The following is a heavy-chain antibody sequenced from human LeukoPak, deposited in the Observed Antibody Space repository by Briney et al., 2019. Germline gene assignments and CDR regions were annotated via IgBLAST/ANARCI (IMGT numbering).Heavy chain of an antibody. CDR2: ISYDRSNK. D-gene: IGHD5-24*01. Sequence: PGGSLRLSCAASGFTFSSYAMHWVRQAPGKGLEWVAVISYDRSNKYYADSVKGRFTISRDNSKNTLYLQMNSLRAEDTAVYYCARPLVEMATIFGYFDYWGRGTLVTVSS. CDR3: ARPLVEMATIFGYFDY. V-gene: IGHV3-30*04. J-gene: IGHJ4*02. CDR1: GFTFSSYA.